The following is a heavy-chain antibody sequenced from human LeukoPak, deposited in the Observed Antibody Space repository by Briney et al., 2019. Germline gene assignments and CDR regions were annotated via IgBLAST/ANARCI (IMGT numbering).Heavy chain of an antibody. CDR1: GFTFSDYY. CDR3: ARGSLVTAISEYFQH. J-gene: IGHJ1*01. V-gene: IGHV3-11*01. CDR2: ISSSGSTI. D-gene: IGHD2-21*02. Sequence: GGSLRLSCAASGFTFSDYYMSWIRQAPGKGLEWVSYISSSGSTIYYADSVKGRFNISRDNAKNSLYLQMNSLRAEDTAVYYCARGSLVTAISEYFQHWGQGTLVTVSS.